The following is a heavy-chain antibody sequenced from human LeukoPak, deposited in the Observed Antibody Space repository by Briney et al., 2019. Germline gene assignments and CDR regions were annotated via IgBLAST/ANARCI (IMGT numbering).Heavy chain of an antibody. CDR2: ISGSGGST. Sequence: PGGSLRLSCAASGFTFSSYAMSWVRQAPGKGLEWVSAISGSGGSTYYADSVKGRFTVSRDNSKNTLYLQLHSLSAEDTAVYYCAIIMITFGAVPPTDYWGQGTLVTVSS. V-gene: IGHV3-23*01. CDR3: AIIMITFGAVPPTDY. J-gene: IGHJ4*02. CDR1: GFTFSSYA. D-gene: IGHD3-16*01.